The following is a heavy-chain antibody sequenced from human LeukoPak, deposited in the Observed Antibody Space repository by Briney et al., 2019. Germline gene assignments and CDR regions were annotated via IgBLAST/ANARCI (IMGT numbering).Heavy chain of an antibody. D-gene: IGHD3-10*01. CDR2: IIPIFGTA. CDR1: GGTFISYA. CDR3: ARASGPYGSGSYYTAPFDY. J-gene: IGHJ4*02. Sequence: SVKVSCKASGGTFISYAISWVRQAPGQGLEWMGRIIPIFGTANYAQKLQGRVTITADKSTSTAYMELSSLRSEDTAVYYCARASGPYGSGSYYTAPFDYWGQGTLVTVSS. V-gene: IGHV1-69*06.